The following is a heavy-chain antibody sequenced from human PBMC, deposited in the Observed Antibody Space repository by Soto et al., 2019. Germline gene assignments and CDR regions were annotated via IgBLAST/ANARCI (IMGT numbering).Heavy chain of an antibody. D-gene: IGHD2-21*01. CDR2: ISYDGYTQ. Sequence: LRLSCTASGFVFNAHAMHWVRQAPGKGLEWVALISYDGYTQHYADSVRGRFTISRDNSENTLYLQMTTPRTDDTAVYFCAKSSVPKIPRLFDVRGPGTMGTVSS. CDR1: GFVFNAHA. V-gene: IGHV3-30*04. J-gene: IGHJ4*02. CDR3: AKSSVPKIPRLFDV.